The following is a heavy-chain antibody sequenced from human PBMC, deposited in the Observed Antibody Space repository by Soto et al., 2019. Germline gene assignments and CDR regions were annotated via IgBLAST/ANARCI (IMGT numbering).Heavy chain of an antibody. D-gene: IGHD1-26*01. CDR2: ISSSSSYI. Sequence: GGSLRLSCAASGFTFSSYSMNWVRQAPGKGLEWVSSISSSSSYIYYADSVKGRFTISRDNAKNSLYLQMNSLRAEDTAVYYCARERGAASGAFDYWGQGTLVTVSS. CDR1: GFTFSSYS. J-gene: IGHJ4*02. CDR3: ARERGAASGAFDY. V-gene: IGHV3-21*01.